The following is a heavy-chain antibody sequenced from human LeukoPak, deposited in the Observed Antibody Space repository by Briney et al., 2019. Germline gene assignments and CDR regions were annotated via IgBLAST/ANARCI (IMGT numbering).Heavy chain of an antibody. CDR2: ISGSGGST. J-gene: IGHJ4*02. V-gene: IGHV3-23*01. D-gene: IGHD6-13*01. CDR1: GFTFSSYA. Sequence: GGSLRLSCAASGFTFSSYAMSWVRQAPGRGLEWVSAISGSGGSTYYADSVKGRFTISRDNSKNTLYLQMNSLRAEDTAVYYCAKDTAGYSTEVLDYWGQGTLVTVSS. CDR3: AKDTAGYSTEVLDY.